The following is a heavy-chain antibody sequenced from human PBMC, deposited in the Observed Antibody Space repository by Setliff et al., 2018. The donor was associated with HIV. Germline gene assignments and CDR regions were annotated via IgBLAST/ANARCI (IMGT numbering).Heavy chain of an antibody. Sequence: SVKVSCKTSGYTFTSYDINWVRQATGQGLEWMGGSIPLFKTVNYAQKFQGRLAISTDELMTTAYMELSSLKSEDTAVYYCASGSGYCRNGDCYIGVHKNPDKYFYDYWGQGTLVTVSS. D-gene: IGHD2-8*01. V-gene: IGHV1-69*05. J-gene: IGHJ4*02. CDR2: SIPLFKTV. CDR3: ASGSGYCRNGDCYIGVHKNPDKYFYDY. CDR1: GYTFTSYD.